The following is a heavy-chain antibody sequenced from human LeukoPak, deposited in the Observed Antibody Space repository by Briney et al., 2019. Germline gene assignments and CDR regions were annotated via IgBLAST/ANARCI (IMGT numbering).Heavy chain of an antibody. D-gene: IGHD4-23*01. CDR1: GGSISGYY. CDR3: AGRTVGGSDAFDI. J-gene: IGHJ3*02. Sequence: SETLSLTCTVSGGSISGYYWSWIRQPPGKGLEWIGEINHSGSTNYNPSLKSRVTISVDTSKNQFSLKLSSVTAADTAVYYCAGRTVGGSDAFDIWGQGTMVTVSS. CDR2: INHSGST. V-gene: IGHV4-34*01.